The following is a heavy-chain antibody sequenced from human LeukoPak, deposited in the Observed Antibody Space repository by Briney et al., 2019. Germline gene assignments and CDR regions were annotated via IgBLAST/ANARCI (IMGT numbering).Heavy chain of an antibody. V-gene: IGHV4-59*01. J-gene: IGHJ6*02. Sequence: PSETLSLTCAVTGGSISSYYWSWIRQPPGKGLEWMGYIYYSGSTNYNPSLKSRVTISVDTSKNQFSLKLSSVTAADTAVYYCARSVPYYDILTGSRVYYYGMDVWGQGTTVTVSS. CDR3: ARSVPYYDILTGSRVYYYGMDV. D-gene: IGHD3-9*01. CDR2: IYYSGST. CDR1: GGSISSYY.